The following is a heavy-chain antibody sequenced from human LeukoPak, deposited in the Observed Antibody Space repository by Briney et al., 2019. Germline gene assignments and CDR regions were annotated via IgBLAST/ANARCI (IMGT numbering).Heavy chain of an antibody. J-gene: IGHJ4*02. V-gene: IGHV4-59*01. D-gene: IGHD6-19*01. CDR3: ARHGSDWSFDY. Sequence: PSETLSLTCTVSGGSTSSYYWSWIRQPPGKGLEWIGYIDYSGSTTYNPSLKSRVTISVDTSKNHLSLKLSSVTAADTAIYYCARHGSDWSFDYWGQGTPVTVSS. CDR2: IDYSGST. CDR1: GGSTSSYY.